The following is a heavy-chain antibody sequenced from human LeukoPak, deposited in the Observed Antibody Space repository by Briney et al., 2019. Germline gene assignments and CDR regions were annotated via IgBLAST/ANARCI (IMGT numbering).Heavy chain of an antibody. J-gene: IGHJ4*02. CDR3: ARAKPSYPLDY. V-gene: IGHV3-64*01. CDR2: ISSNGGST. D-gene: IGHD1-14*01. Sequence: GGSLRLSCAASGFSFSSYAMHWVRQAPGKGLEYVSAISSNGGSTYYANSVKGRFTISRDNSKNTLYLQMGSLRAEDMAVYYCARAKPSYPLDYWGQGTLVTVSS. CDR1: GFSFSSYA.